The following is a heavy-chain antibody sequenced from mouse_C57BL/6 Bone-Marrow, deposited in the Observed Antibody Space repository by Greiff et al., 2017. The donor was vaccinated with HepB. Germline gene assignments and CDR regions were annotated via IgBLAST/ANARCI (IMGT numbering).Heavy chain of an antibody. J-gene: IGHJ2*01. V-gene: IGHV1-53*01. CDR3: ARESPFITTVVADY. D-gene: IGHD1-1*01. CDR2: INPSNGGT. CDR1: GYTFTSYW. Sequence: QVQLQQPGTELVKPGASVKLSCKASGYTFTSYWMPWVKQRPGQGLEWIGNINPSNGGTNYNEKFKSKATLTVDKSSSTAYMQLSSLTSEDSAVYYCARESPFITTVVADYWGQGTTLTVSS.